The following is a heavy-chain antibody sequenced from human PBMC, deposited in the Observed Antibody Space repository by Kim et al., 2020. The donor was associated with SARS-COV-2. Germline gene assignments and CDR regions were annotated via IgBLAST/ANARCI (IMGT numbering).Heavy chain of an antibody. CDR2: THDSGST. D-gene: IGHD1-7*01. CDR3: ATSISWNYQILGFDS. J-gene: IGHJ5*01. V-gene: IGHV4-59*08. CDR1: GGTLSSYF. Sequence: SETLSLTCSVSGGTLSSYFWAWIRQPPGKGLEWIGYTHDSGSTMYNPSLNSRVTISLDTSKSQFSLKLSSVTAADTAVYYCATSISWNYQILGFDSWGQGTLVTV.